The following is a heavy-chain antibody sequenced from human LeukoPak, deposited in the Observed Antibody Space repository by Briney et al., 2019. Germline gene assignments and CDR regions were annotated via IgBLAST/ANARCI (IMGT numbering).Heavy chain of an antibody. J-gene: IGHJ4*02. D-gene: IGHD6-13*01. CDR1: GGSITTGGYS. Sequence: PSQTLSLICAVSGGSITTGGYSWSWIRQPPGKGLEWIGYFYHTGITYYNPSLNSRVTISVDRSKNQFSLKLSSVTAADTAVYYCASGLGQQFFYWGQGTLVTVSS. CDR2: FYHTGIT. CDR3: ASGLGQQFFY. V-gene: IGHV4-30-2*01.